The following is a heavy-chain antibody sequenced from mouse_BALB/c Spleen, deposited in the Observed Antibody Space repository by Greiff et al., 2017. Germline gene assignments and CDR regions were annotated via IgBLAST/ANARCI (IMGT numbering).Heavy chain of an antibody. J-gene: IGHJ4*01. D-gene: IGHD1-1*01. CDR3: ARHKTTVVASDAMDY. V-gene: IGHV5-9-3*01. CDR2: ISSGGSYT. Sequence: EVQLVESGGGLVKPGGSLKLSCAASGFTFSSYAMSWVRQTPEKRLEWVATISSGGSYTYYPDSVKGRFTISRDNAKNTLYLQMSSLRSEDTAMYYCARHKTTVVASDAMDYWGQGTSVTVSS. CDR1: GFTFSSYA.